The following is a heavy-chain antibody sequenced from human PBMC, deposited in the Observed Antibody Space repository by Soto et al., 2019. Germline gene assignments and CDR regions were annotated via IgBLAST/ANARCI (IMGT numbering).Heavy chain of an antibody. J-gene: IGHJ4*02. D-gene: IGHD3-16*02. CDR1: EFTFSSYV. Sequence: QVQLVESGGGVVQPGRALRLTCSASEFTFSSYVMHWVRQAPGKGLEWLSSISYDGSNTYYADSVKGRFTISRDKSKNKLFLQMNNLRTEDMAVYYCARDRLRLGELSLLGYFDYWGQGTLVTVSS. CDR3: ARDRLRLGELSLLGYFDY. V-gene: IGHV3-30*17. CDR2: ISYDGSNT.